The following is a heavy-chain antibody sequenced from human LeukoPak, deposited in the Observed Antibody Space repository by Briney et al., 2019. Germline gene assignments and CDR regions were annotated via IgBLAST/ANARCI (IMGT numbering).Heavy chain of an antibody. J-gene: IGHJ4*02. CDR2: INHSGST. CDR1: GGSFSGYY. V-gene: IGHV4-34*01. D-gene: IGHD3-16*01. Sequence: KPSETLSLTCAVYGGSFSGYYWSWIRQLPGKGLERIGEINHSGSTNYNPSLKSRVTISVDTSKNQFSLKLSSVTAADTAVYYCARGRSGGYFDYWGQGTLVTVSS. CDR3: ARGRSGGYFDY.